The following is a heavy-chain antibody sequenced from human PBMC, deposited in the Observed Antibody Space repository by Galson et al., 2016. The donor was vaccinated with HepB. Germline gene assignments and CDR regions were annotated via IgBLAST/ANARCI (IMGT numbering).Heavy chain of an antibody. CDR2: IIPVFNTT. D-gene: IGHD2-21*02. CDR1: GGTFSSYA. CDR3: ARGVTGARAFDI. V-gene: IGHV1-69*06. J-gene: IGHJ4*02. Sequence: SVKVSCKASGGTFSSYAISWVLQAPGQGLEWMAGIIPVFNTTNYAQKFQGRVTITADKSTSTAYMELSSLESDDTAVYYCARGVTGARAFDIWGQGTLVTVSS.